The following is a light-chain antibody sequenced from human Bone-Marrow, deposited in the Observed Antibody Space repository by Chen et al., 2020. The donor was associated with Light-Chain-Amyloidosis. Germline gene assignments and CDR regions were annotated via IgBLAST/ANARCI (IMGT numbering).Light chain of an antibody. J-gene: IGLJ1*01. CDR2: EVT. Sequence: QAALTQPASVSGAPGQSRTISGTGTSSDVGGDNHVSWYQQHPDKAPKLMIYEVTNRPSWVPDRFSGSKSDNTASLTISGLQTEDEADYFCSSYTITNTLVFGSGTRVTVL. V-gene: IGLV2-14*01. CDR3: SSYTITNTLV. CDR1: SSDVGGDNH.